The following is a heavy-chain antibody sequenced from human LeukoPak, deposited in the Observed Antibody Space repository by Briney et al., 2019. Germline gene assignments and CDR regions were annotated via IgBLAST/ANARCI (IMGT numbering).Heavy chain of an antibody. Sequence: SETLSLTCAVSGDSFSSSYYFWGWIRQPPGKGLEWVGSVYFGGSTYYNPSLKSRVTISVDTSKNHFSLKLGSVTAADTAVYYCASRRGPTIAALLADYWGQGTLVTVSS. V-gene: IGHV4-39*02. J-gene: IGHJ4*02. CDR3: ASRRGPTIAALLADY. D-gene: IGHD6-6*01. CDR2: VYFGGST. CDR1: GDSFSSSYYF.